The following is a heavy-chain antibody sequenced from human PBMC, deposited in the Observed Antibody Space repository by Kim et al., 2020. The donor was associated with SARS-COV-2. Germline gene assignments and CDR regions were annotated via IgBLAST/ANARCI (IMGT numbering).Heavy chain of an antibody. CDR2: IRRKSDGGAT. V-gene: IGHV3-15*01. D-gene: IGHD7-27*01. J-gene: IGHJ4*02. Sequence: GGSLRLSCAASGFTFSDVWMTWVRQTPGKGLEWVGRIRRKSDGGATDYATPVKGRFTISRDDSKNTLYLQMNTLKTEDTAVYYCTSTLGYWGQGTLVTVSS. CDR1: GFTFSDVW. CDR3: TSTLGY.